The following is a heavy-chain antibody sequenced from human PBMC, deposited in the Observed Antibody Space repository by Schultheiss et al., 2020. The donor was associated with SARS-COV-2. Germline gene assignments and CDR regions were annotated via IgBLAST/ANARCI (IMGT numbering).Heavy chain of an antibody. Sequence: ASVKVSCKASGYTFTSYYMHWVRQAPGQGLEWMGWINPNSGGTNYAQKLQGRVTMTTDTSTSTAYMELRSLRSDDTAVYYCAKCRGRYFDWLSDAIDIWGQGTMVTVSS. D-gene: IGHD3-9*01. CDR1: GYTFTSYY. CDR3: AKCRGRYFDWLSDAIDI. CDR2: INPNSGGT. V-gene: IGHV1-2*02. J-gene: IGHJ3*02.